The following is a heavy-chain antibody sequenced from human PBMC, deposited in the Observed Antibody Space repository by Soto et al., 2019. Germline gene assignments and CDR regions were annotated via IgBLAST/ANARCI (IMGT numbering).Heavy chain of an antibody. D-gene: IGHD3-22*01. CDR1: GFTFSDYG. Sequence: GGSLRLSCVGSGFTFSDYGMHWVRQAPGKGLVWVSRINSDGSSTSYADSVKGRFTISRDNAKNTLYLQMNSLRAEDTAVYYCARGVTMIGAGMDVWGQGTTVTVSS. CDR2: INSDGSST. J-gene: IGHJ6*02. V-gene: IGHV3-74*01. CDR3: ARGVTMIGAGMDV.